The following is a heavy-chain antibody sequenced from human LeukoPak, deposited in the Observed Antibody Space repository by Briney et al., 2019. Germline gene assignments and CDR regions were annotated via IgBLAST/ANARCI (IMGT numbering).Heavy chain of an antibody. CDR2: SCYSGST. V-gene: IGHV4-39*07. CDR1: GGSSSSSSYY. CDR3: ARAGPPLFERGWAGSTPSYFDL. D-gene: IGHD3-10*01. J-gene: IGHJ2*01. Sequence: SETLSLTCTVSGGSSSSSSYYLGWARQPPGKGLEWIGSSCYSGSTYYNRSLTSRVTIPEDTSTNQSFLKLRSVTAADPAVYYCARAGPPLFERGWAGSTPSYFDLWGRATLVTVSS.